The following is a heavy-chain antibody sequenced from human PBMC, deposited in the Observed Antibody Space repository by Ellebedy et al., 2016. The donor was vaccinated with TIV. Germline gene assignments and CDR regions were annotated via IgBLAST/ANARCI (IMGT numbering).Heavy chain of an antibody. J-gene: IGHJ4*02. CDR3: ARDQTDASGSTLDY. CDR1: GFNFSNHY. Sequence: PGGSLRLSCAASGFNFSNHYMNWIRQAPGRGLEWVSYISSSSDYTNFADAVKGRFTISRENAKKSLYLQMNSLRAEDTAVYYCARDQTDASGSTLDYWGQGILVTVSS. D-gene: IGHD3-10*01. CDR2: ISSSSDYT. V-gene: IGHV3-11*06.